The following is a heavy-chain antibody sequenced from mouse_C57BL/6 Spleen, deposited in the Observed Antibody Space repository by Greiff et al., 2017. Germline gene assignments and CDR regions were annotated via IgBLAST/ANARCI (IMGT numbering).Heavy chain of an antibody. CDR2: IDPAHGNT. CDR3: ALYYGYDDGSMDY. V-gene: IGHV14-3*01. CDR1: GFNIKNTA. J-gene: IGHJ4*01. Sequence: EVQLQQSVAELVRPGASVKLSCTASGFNIKNTAMHWVKQRPEQGLEWIGRIDPAHGNTKYAPKVQGKATITADTSSNTAYLQLSSLSSVYTTIYYCALYYGYDDGSMDYWGQGTSVTVSS. D-gene: IGHD2-2*01.